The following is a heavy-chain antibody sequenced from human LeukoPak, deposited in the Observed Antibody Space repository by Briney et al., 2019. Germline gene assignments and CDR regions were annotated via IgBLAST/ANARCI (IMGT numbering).Heavy chain of an antibody. CDR1: VGTFTSYA. CDR3: TTYYYDSSGYPRRFDP. J-gene: IGHJ5*02. CDR2: IIPIFGTA. V-gene: IGHV1-69*01. D-gene: IGHD3-22*01. Sequence: SVTVSFKASVGTFTSYAISWVRQAPGQGLEWMGGIIPIFGTANYAQKFQGRVTITADESTSTAYMELSSLRSEDTAVYYCTTYYYDSSGYPRRFDPWGQGTLVTVSS.